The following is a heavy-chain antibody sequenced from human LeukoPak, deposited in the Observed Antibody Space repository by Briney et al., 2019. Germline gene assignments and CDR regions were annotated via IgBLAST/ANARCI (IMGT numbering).Heavy chain of an antibody. J-gene: IGHJ5*02. Sequence: PSETLSLTCTVSGDSIISSSFLWGWVRQPPGKGLEWLGSIFFRGTTYYNPSLKSRVTISVDTAKSQLFLSLRSVTAADAAVYFCARSGIYPPWALTCFAPWGPGPLFTVSS. CDR3: ARSGIYPPWALTCFAP. V-gene: IGHV4-39*01. D-gene: IGHD3-10*01. CDR1: GDSIISSSFL. CDR2: IFFRGTT.